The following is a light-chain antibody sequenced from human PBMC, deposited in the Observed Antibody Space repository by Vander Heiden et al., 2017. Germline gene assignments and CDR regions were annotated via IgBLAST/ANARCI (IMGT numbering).Light chain of an antibody. CDR3: QQYNNWPPWT. Sequence: EILMTQSPATLSVSAGERVTLSCRASLSVTTSLAWYQQKPGQPPRFLIYGASTRATGVPARFSGSGYGTEFTLTISSLQSEDFAVYFCQQYNNWPPWTFGQGTKVEIK. CDR2: GAS. V-gene: IGKV3-15*01. CDR1: LSVTTS. J-gene: IGKJ1*01.